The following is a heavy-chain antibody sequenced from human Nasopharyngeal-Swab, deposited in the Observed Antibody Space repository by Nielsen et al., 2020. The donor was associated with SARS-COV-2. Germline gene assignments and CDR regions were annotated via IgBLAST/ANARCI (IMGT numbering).Heavy chain of an antibody. CDR1: GFTFSSYS. D-gene: IGHD3-9*01. CDR2: ISSSSSYI. J-gene: IGHJ6*02. Sequence: GGSLRLSCAASGFTFSSYSMNWVRQAPGKGLEWVSSISSSSSYIYYADSVKGRFTISRDNAKNSLYLQMNSLRAEDTAVYYCARGCVLTGPTCNYYSMDVWGQGTTVTVSS. V-gene: IGHV3-21*01. CDR3: ARGCVLTGPTCNYYSMDV.